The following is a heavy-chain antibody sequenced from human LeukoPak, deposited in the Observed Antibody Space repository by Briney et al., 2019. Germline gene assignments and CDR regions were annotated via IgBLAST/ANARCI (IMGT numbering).Heavy chain of an antibody. D-gene: IGHD7-27*01. Sequence: GGSLRLSCAASGFTFSNFAIRWVRQVPGKGLEWVSSTDGSGDKTHCPDSVRGRFTVSRDNSKNTLYLQMNSLRVEDTATYFCAKVQFNWGPIDYWGQGTPVIVSS. CDR3: AKVQFNWGPIDY. V-gene: IGHV3-23*01. J-gene: IGHJ4*02. CDR2: TDGSGDKT. CDR1: GFTFSNFA.